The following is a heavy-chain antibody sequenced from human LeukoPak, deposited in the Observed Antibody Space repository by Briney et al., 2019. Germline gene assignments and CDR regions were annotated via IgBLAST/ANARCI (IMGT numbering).Heavy chain of an antibody. CDR2: ISGGGETT. J-gene: IGHJ4*02. CDR3: AKRAVGLTFDY. V-gene: IGHV3-23*01. D-gene: IGHD1-26*01. Sequence: PGGSLRLSCAASGFTFSNYAMNWVRQAPGKGLEWVSSISGGGETTYYADSAKGRFTISRDNSQNTLYLQMNSLRAEDTAVYYCAKRAVGLTFDYWGQGTLVTVSS. CDR1: GFTFSNYA.